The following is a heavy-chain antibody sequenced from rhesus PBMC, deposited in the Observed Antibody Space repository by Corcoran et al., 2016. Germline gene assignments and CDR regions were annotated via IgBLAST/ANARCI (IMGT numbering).Heavy chain of an antibody. CDR3: GRQPHPGWYFDI. J-gene: IGHJ2*01. CDR1: GCSISCYYY. Sequence: QVQLQESGPGLVKPSETLSLTCTVSGCSISCYYYWSWICPPPGTGLEWIGGIYGQSANTYDNPSIKRRVTMSKDTSKDQFSLKLTSVAAADTAVYYCGRQPHPGWYFDIWGPGTPITISS. D-gene: IGHD3S6*01. CDR2: IYGQSANT. V-gene: IGHV4-143*01.